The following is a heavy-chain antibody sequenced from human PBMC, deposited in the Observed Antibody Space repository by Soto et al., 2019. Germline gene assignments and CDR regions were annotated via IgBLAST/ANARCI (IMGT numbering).Heavy chain of an antibody. J-gene: IGHJ4*02. CDR3: AREDYDRSGFNY. CDR2: IDYIGST. D-gene: IGHD3-22*01. CDR1: RDSMWSWVDY. V-gene: IGHV4-31*03. Sequence: LSHTCRVARDSMWSWVDYVCLNNQHPRKGLEWIGYIDYIGSTYSHPSLKSRVPISVDTSKNQFPLKLSSVTAADTAVYYCAREDYDRSGFNYGAQGTLVTVFS.